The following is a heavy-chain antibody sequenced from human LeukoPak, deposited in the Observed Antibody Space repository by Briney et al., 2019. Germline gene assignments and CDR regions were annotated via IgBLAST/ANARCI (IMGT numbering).Heavy chain of an antibody. J-gene: IGHJ4*02. CDR1: GGSISSGSYY. CDR3: AGNYYGSGSYYSEDRY. D-gene: IGHD3-10*01. V-gene: IGHV4-61*02. CDR2: IYTSGST. Sequence: PSETLSLTCTVSGGSISSGSYYWSWIRQPAGKGLEWIGRIYTSGSTNYNPSLKSRGTISVDTSKNPFSLKLSSVTAADTAVYYCAGNYYGSGSYYSEDRYWGQGTLVTVSS.